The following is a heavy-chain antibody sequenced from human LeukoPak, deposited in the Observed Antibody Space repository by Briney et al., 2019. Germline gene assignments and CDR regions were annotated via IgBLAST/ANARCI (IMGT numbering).Heavy chain of an antibody. Sequence: PGGSLKLSCAASGFTVSSNYMSWVRQAPGKGLEWVSVIYSGGSTYYADSVKGRFTISRDNSKNTLYLQMNSLRAEDTAVYNCARVFTIFGVVSPNWYMDVWGKGTTVTVSS. CDR2: IYSGGST. CDR3: ARVFTIFGVVSPNWYMDV. D-gene: IGHD3-3*01. CDR1: GFTVSSNY. V-gene: IGHV3-66*01. J-gene: IGHJ6*03.